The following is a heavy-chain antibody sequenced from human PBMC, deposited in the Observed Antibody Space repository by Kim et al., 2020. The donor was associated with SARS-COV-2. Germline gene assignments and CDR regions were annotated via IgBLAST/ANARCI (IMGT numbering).Heavy chain of an antibody. V-gene: IGHV3-23*01. J-gene: IGHJ4*02. CDR1: GFTFTSRA. CDR2: INNGGNP. D-gene: IGHD6-19*01. CDR3: AKDHPSNGWPAFDS. Sequence: GGSLRLSCVASGFTFTSRAMSWVSQSPVRGLEWVASINNGGNPYYANSVKGRFTISRDITKDTLYLQMNSLRADDTALYYCAKDHPSNGWPAFDSWGRGT.